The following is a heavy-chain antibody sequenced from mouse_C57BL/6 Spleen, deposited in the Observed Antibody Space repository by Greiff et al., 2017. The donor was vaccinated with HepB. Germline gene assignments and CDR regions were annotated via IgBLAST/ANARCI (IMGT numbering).Heavy chain of an antibody. Sequence: VQLQQPGAELLKPGASVKMSCKASGYTFTSYWITWVKQRPGQGLEWIGDIYPGSGSTNYNEKFKSKATLTVDTSSSTAYMQLSSLTSEDSAVYYCARYPYYYGSSYWYFDVWGTGTTVTVSS. CDR1: GYTFTSYW. CDR3: ARYPYYYGSSYWYFDV. CDR2: IYPGSGST. D-gene: IGHD1-1*01. J-gene: IGHJ1*03. V-gene: IGHV1-55*01.